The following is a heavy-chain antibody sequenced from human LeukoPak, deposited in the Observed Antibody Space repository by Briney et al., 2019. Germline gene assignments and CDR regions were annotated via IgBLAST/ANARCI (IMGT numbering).Heavy chain of an antibody. CDR2: IKQDGSEK. Sequence: GSLRLSCAASGFTFSSYWMLWVRQAPGKGLEWVASIKQDGSEKYYVDSMKGRFTISRDNAENSLYLQMNSLRAEDTAVYYCARMPRGPDVWGKGTTVTVSS. D-gene: IGHD2-2*01. CDR1: GFTFSSYW. V-gene: IGHV3-7*01. CDR3: ARMPRGPDV. J-gene: IGHJ6*04.